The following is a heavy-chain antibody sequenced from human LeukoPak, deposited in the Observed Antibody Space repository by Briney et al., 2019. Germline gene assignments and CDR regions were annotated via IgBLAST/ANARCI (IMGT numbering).Heavy chain of an antibody. V-gene: IGHV4-4*07. CDR2: IHTSGST. CDR3: ARYFDL. Sequence: SETLSLTCTVSGASISSYYWNWIRQPAGEGLEWIGRIHTSGSTNYNPSLKSRLTMPVDTSKNQFSLELSSVTAADTAVYYCARYFDLWGRGTLVTVSS. J-gene: IGHJ2*01. CDR1: GASISSYY.